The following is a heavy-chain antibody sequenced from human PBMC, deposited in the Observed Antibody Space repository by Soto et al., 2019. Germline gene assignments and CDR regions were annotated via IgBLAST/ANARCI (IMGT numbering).Heavy chain of an antibody. J-gene: IGHJ4*02. CDR2: INPNSGGT. V-gene: IGHV1-2*04. D-gene: IGHD5-18*01. CDR1: GYTFTGYY. CDR3: ARAHIYTAMARTAYY. Sequence: ASVKVSCKASGYTFTGYYMHWVRQAPGQGLEWMGWINPNSGGTNYAQKFQGWVTMTRDTSISTAYMELSRLRSDDSAVYYGARAHIYTAMARTAYYWGQGTLVAVSS.